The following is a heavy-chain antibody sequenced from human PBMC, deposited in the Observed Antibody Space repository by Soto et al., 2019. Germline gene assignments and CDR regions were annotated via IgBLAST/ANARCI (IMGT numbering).Heavy chain of an antibody. D-gene: IGHD3-10*01. CDR3: ARDPLGGLLWFGELSYGMDV. J-gene: IGHJ6*02. Sequence: ASVKVSCKASGYTFTSYYMHWVRQAPGQGLEWMGMINPSGGSTSYAQKFQGRVTMTRDTSTSTVYMELSSLRSEDTAVYYCARDPLGGLLWFGELSYGMDVWGQGTTVTVSS. CDR1: GYTFTSYY. V-gene: IGHV1-46*01. CDR2: INPSGGST.